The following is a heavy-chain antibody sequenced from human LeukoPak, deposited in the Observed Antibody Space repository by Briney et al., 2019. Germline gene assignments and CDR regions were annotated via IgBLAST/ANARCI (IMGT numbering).Heavy chain of an antibody. V-gene: IGHV3-48*03. D-gene: IGHD3-16*01. Sequence: GGPLRLSCAASGFTFSSYEMNWVRQARGKGLEWVSYISSSGSTIYYADSVKGRFTISRDNAKNTLYLQMNSLRAEDTAVYYCVRDTASSTVGVDYWGQGTLVTVSS. CDR1: GFTFSSYE. J-gene: IGHJ4*02. CDR2: ISSSGSTI. CDR3: VRDTASSTVGVDY.